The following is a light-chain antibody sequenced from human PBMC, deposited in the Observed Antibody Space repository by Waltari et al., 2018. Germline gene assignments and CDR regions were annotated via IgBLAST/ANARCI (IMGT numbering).Light chain of an antibody. CDR1: SSDIGSTY. J-gene: IGLJ3*02. Sequence: QSVLTQPPSASGTPGQRVTISCSGSSSDIGSTYVYWYPQLPGTAPKLLIYRNNQRPSGVPDRFSGSKSGTSASLAISGLRSEDEADYYCAAWDDSLSGVFGGGTKLTVL. CDR3: AAWDDSLSGV. V-gene: IGLV1-47*01. CDR2: RNN.